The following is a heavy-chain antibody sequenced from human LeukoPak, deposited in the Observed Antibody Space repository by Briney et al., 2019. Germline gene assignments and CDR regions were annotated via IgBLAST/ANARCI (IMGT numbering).Heavy chain of an antibody. J-gene: IGHJ4*02. Sequence: KASETLSLTCAVYGGSFSGYYWSWIRQPPGKGLEWIGEINHSGSTSYNPSLKSRVTISVDTSKNQFSLKLISVTAADTAVYYCARGSLRLSQNRYYYGSGSYYGFDYWGQGTLVTVSS. CDR1: GGSFSGYY. CDR3: ARGSLRLSQNRYYYGSGSYYGFDY. CDR2: INHSGST. V-gene: IGHV4-34*01. D-gene: IGHD3-10*01.